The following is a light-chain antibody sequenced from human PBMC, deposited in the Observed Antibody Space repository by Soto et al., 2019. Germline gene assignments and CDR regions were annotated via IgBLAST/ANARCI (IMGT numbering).Light chain of an antibody. J-gene: IGKJ1*01. V-gene: IGKV1-5*01. CDR3: LQYNSYSWT. Sequence: DIQMTQSPSTLSASVGDRVTITCRASQIISTWLAWYQQKPGKAPKLLIYDASSLESGVPSRFSGSASGTKFTLTISSLQPDDFATYYCLQYNSYSWTIGQGTKVDIK. CDR2: DAS. CDR1: QIISTW.